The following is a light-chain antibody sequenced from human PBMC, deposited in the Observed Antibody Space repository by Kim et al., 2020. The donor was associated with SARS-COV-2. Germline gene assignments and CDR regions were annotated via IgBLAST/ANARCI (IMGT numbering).Light chain of an antibody. Sequence: SSELTQDPAVSVALGQTVRITCQGDNLRNYYATWYQHKPGQAPVLVIYGRNNRPSGIPDRFSGSTSGNTASLTITGAQAEYEADYYCNSRDNSAKVIFGGGTKLTGL. CDR1: NLRNYY. V-gene: IGLV3-19*01. CDR3: NSRDNSAKVI. J-gene: IGLJ2*01. CDR2: GRN.